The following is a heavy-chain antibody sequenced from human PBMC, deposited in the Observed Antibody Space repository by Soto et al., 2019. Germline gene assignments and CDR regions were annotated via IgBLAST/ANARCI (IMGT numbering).Heavy chain of an antibody. J-gene: IGHJ4*02. CDR3: ATSYF. Sequence: DVQLVESGGGLVQPGGSLRLSCAASGFTVSSNYMSWVRQTPGKGLEWVSVVYSGGSAYSADSVKGRFTISRDNSKNTVYLQMNSLKVEDTAVYYCATSYFWGQGTLVTVSS. CDR2: VYSGGSA. V-gene: IGHV3-66*01. CDR1: GFTVSSNY.